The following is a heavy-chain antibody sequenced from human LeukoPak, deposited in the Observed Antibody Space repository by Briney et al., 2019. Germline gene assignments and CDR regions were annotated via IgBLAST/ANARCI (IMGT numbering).Heavy chain of an antibody. D-gene: IGHD4-23*01. CDR3: ARDFPGGKRFDY. CDR1: GFTFSSYE. Sequence: PGGSLRLSCAASGFTFSSYEMNWVRQAPGKGLEWVSHISSTDTTRYYADSVKGRFYISRDNAKNSLYLQMNSLRAEDTAVYYCARDFPGGKRFDYWGQGTLVTVSS. CDR2: ISSTDTTR. V-gene: IGHV3-48*03. J-gene: IGHJ4*02.